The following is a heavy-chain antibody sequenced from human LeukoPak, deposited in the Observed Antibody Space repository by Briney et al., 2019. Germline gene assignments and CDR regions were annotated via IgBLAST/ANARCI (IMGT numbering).Heavy chain of an antibody. CDR2: VWRSGTTT. D-gene: IGHD5-12*01. CDR3: AKGPTRDYDYWYYSDY. V-gene: IGHV3-23*01. J-gene: IGHJ4*02. Sequence: GGSLRPSCAASGFTFTSYAMNWVRQAPGKGLEWVSAVWRSGTTTYYADSVKGRFTISRDNSKNTLYLQMNSLGAEDTAVYYCAKGPTRDYDYWYYSDYWGQGTLVTVSS. CDR1: GFTFTSYA.